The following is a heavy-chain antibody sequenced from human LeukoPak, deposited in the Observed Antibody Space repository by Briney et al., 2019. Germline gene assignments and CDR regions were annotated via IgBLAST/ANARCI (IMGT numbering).Heavy chain of an antibody. CDR1: GFAFSIYE. D-gene: IGHD6-19*01. CDR3: AREDSSGLDY. Sequence: GGSLRLSCAASGFAFSIYEMNWVRQAPGKGLEWVSSSSGSTIYYADSVKGRFTISRDNAKNSLYLQMNSLRAEDTAIYYCAREDSSGLDYWGQGTLVTVSS. J-gene: IGHJ4*02. V-gene: IGHV3-48*03. CDR2: SSSGSTI.